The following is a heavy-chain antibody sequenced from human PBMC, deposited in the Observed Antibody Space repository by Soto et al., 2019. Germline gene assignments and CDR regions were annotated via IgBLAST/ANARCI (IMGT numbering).Heavy chain of an antibody. CDR1: GFSFSSYS. Sequence: EVQLVESGGGLVKPGGSLRLSCAASGFSFSSYSMNWVRQAPGKGLEWVSSITSSSSSSYIYYADSVKGRFTISRDNAKNSLFLQMNRLRAEDTAVYYCARDLQMATIRGGDYWGQGTPVTVSS. CDR2: ITSSSSSSYI. J-gene: IGHJ4*02. D-gene: IGHD5-12*01. V-gene: IGHV3-21*01. CDR3: ARDLQMATIRGGDY.